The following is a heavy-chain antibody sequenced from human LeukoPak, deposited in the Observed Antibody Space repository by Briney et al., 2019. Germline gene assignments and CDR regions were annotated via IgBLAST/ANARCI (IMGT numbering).Heavy chain of an antibody. CDR2: ISYDGSNK. D-gene: IGHD3-3*01. CDR1: GCTFSSYG. CDR3: AKSMEAGDFWSGLDY. V-gene: IGHV3-30*18. Sequence: PGGSLRLSCAASGCTFSSYGMHWVRQAPGKGLEWVAVISYDGSNKYYADSVKGRFTISRDNSRNTLYLQMNSLRAEDTAVYYCAKSMEAGDFWSGLDYWGQGTLVTVSS. J-gene: IGHJ4*02.